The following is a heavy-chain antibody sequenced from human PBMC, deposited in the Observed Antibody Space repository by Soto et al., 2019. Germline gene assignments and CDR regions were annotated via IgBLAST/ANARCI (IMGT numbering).Heavy chain of an antibody. J-gene: IGHJ6*03. CDR3: ARRARQDFDYMDV. CDR1: GFTLSGYA. Sequence: EVQLAESGGGLAQPGGSLRLSCAASGFTLSGYAMDWVRQAPGKGLEYVSGISSNGVGTYYANSVQGRFTISRDNSKNTVYLHMGSLRPEDMAVYYCARRARQDFDYMDVWGKGTTGTVSS. CDR2: ISSNGVGT. V-gene: IGHV3-64*01. D-gene: IGHD6-6*01.